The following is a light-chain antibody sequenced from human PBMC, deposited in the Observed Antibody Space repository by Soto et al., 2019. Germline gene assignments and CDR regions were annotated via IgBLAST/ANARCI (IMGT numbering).Light chain of an antibody. Sequence: QSALTQRASVSGSAEQSITISCSGTMRDVAAYNLVSWYRQHPGTAPKLIIYEVRNRPSGISSRFSGSRSGNTASLTISGLESEDEGDYYCSACAARSTLVFGGGRKVTV. CDR3: SACAARSTLV. CDR1: MRDVAAYNL. CDR2: EVR. J-gene: IGLJ3*02. V-gene: IGLV2-14*01.